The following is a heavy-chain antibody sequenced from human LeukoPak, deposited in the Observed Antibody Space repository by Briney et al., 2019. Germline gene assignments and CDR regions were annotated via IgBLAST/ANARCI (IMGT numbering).Heavy chain of an antibody. CDR3: AREPHVEMATLDY. V-gene: IGHV3-21*01. D-gene: IGHD5-24*01. CDR1: GFTFSSYS. Sequence: GGSLRLSCAASGFTFSSYSMNWVRQAPGKGLEWVSSISSSSSYIYYADSVKGRFTISRDNAKNSLYLQMNSLRAEDTAVYYCAREPHVEMATLDYWGQGTLVTVSS. J-gene: IGHJ4*02. CDR2: ISSSSSYI.